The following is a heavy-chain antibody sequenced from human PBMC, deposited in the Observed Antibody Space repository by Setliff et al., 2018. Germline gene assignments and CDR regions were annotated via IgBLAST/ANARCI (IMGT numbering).Heavy chain of an antibody. CDR3: ARAKMEESGKAQAGMDV. Sequence: LSLSCAASGFTFSTYRMHWVRQAPGKGLEWVAVILDDGVKKYHADSVKGRFTISRDNAKNTLHLQMDSLRAEDTAVYYCARAKMEESGKAQAGMDVWGKGTTVTVSS. CDR2: ILDDGVKK. V-gene: IGHV3-33*08. CDR1: GFTFSTYR. D-gene: IGHD6-13*01. J-gene: IGHJ6*04.